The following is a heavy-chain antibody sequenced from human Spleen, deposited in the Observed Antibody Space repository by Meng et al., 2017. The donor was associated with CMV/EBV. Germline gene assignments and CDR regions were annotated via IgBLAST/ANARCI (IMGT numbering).Heavy chain of an antibody. CDR2: MNPAGGRT. CDR1: GYTFTSYY. V-gene: IGHV1-46*01. Sequence: ASVKVSCKTSGYTFTSYYIHWVRQAPGQGLEWMGVMNPAGGRTSYAQKFQGRVTMTWNTSTSTDYMELSSLRSEDRAVYYCARGDCSSTSCYRLDYWGQGTLVTVSS. D-gene: IGHD2-2*01. J-gene: IGHJ4*02. CDR3: ARGDCSSTSCYRLDY.